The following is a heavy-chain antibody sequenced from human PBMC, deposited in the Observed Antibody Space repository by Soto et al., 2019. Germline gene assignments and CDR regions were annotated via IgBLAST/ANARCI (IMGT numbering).Heavy chain of an antibody. CDR2: INHSGST. CDR3: ARTRYCSGGSFYPEGRWGLFDY. D-gene: IGHD2-15*01. CDR1: GGSFSGYY. J-gene: IGHJ4*02. Sequence: QVQLQQWGAGLLKPSETLSLTCAVYGGSFSGYYWSWIRQPPGKGLEWIGEINHSGSTNYNPSLKSRVTISVDTAKNQFSLKLSVVTAAGTAVYYCARTRYCSGGSFYPEGRWGLFDYWGQGTLVTVSS. V-gene: IGHV4-34*01.